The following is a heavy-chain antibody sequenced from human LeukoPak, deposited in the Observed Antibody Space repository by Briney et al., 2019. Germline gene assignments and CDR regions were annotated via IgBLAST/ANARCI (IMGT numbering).Heavy chain of an antibody. D-gene: IGHD3-9*01. Sequence: GESLKISCKASGYSFSGYWIGWVRQMPGKGLEWMAILYPGNSETRYSPSLQGQVTVSADESVSTAYLQWSSLKASDTAIYYCVGSTGFPYYFDYWGQGTLVTVSS. CDR1: GYSFSGYW. CDR3: VGSTGFPYYFDY. CDR2: LYPGNSET. J-gene: IGHJ4*02. V-gene: IGHV5-51*01.